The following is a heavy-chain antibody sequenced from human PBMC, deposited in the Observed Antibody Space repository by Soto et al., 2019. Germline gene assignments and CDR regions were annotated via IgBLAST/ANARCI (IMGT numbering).Heavy chain of an antibody. Sequence: SETLSLTCPVSGGSVSRGSYYWSWIRQPPGKGLEWIGYIYYSGSTNYNPSLKSRVTISVDTSKNQFSLMMSSVTAADTPVDYCARGGSPLFRHTTRFVEWGQGNLV. V-gene: IGHV4-61*01. CDR2: IYYSGST. CDR3: ARGGSPLFRHTTRFVE. D-gene: IGHD2-21*01. CDR1: GGSVSRGSYY. J-gene: IGHJ4*02.